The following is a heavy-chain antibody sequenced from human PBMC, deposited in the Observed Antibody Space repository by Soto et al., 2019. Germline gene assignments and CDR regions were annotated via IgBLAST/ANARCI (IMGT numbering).Heavy chain of an antibody. Sequence: SVKVSCKASGGTFSSYATSWVRQAPGQGLEWMGGIIPIFGTANYAQKFQGRVTITADESTSTAYMELSSLRSEDTAVYYCARDHPKPHYYFDYWGQGTLVTVSS. CDR1: GGTFSSYA. J-gene: IGHJ4*02. V-gene: IGHV1-69*13. CDR3: ARDHPKPHYYFDY. CDR2: IIPIFGTA.